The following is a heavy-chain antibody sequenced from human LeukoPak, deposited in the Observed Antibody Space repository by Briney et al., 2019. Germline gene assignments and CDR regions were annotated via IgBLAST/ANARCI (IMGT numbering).Heavy chain of an antibody. D-gene: IGHD6-6*01. V-gene: IGHV3-7*03. Sequence: GGSLRLSCVASGFPFSSYWMTWVRQAPGKGLEWVANIKQDGSKKSYVDSVKGRFTISRDNAKNSLDLQMNSLRVEDTAVYYCARVYSSSSGKNAFDVWGQGTMVTVSS. CDR1: GFPFSSYW. CDR3: ARVYSSSSGKNAFDV. J-gene: IGHJ3*01. CDR2: IKQDGSKK.